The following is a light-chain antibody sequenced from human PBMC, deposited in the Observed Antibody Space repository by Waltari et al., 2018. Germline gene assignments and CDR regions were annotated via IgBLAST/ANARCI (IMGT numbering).Light chain of an antibody. Sequence: DIQMTQSPSSLSASVGDTVTITCRASQSISSWLDWYQQKPGKAPKLLIYKASSLQSGVTSRFSGSGSGTDFTLTISSLQPEDFATYYCLQYSSSPHSFGQGTKVEIK. J-gene: IGKJ2*03. CDR1: QSISSW. CDR3: LQYSSSPHS. CDR2: KAS. V-gene: IGKV1-12*01.